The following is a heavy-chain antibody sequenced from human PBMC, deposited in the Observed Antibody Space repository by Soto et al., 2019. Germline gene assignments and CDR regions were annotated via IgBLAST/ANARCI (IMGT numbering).Heavy chain of an antibody. V-gene: IGHV1-69*13. J-gene: IGHJ6*02. D-gene: IGHD3-10*01. CDR3: ARETMVRESSIYHYYVMDV. CDR1: GGTFSSYA. CDR2: IIPIFGTA. Sequence: SVKVSCKASGGTFSSYAISWVRQAPGQGLEWMGGIIPIFGTANYAQKFQGRVTITADESTSTAYMELSSLRSEDTAVYYCARETMVRESSIYHYYVMDVWGQGTTVTVSS.